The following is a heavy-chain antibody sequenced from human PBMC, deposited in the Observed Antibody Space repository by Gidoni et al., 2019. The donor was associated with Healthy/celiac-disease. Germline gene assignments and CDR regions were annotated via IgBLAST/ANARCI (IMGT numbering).Heavy chain of an antibody. CDR1: GGPISSYY. J-gene: IGHJ6*02. D-gene: IGHD6-13*01. Sequence: QVQLQESGPGRVMPSETLSLTCTVPGGPISSYYWSWIRQPPGKGLEWIGYIYDSGSTNYNPTLKSRVNISVDTSKNPFSLKLSSVSAADTAVDYCAEDIVLAAPTFRYYYYGMDIWGQGTTVTVSS. CDR3: AEDIVLAAPTFRYYYYGMDI. CDR2: IYDSGST. V-gene: IGHV4-59*01.